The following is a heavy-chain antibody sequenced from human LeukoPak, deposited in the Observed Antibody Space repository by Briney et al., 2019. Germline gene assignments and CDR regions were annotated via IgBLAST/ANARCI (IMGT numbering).Heavy chain of an antibody. CDR2: ISGSGDST. CDR3: AKDRNGWPTNFDS. D-gene: IGHD6-19*01. CDR1: GFTFSSYA. Sequence: PGGSLRLSCADSGFTFSSYAMNWVRLAPGKGLEWVSGISGSGDSTHYADSVKGRFTISRDNSKNTVYLQMNSLTAKDTAVYYCAKDRNGWPTNFDSWGQGTLVTVSA. V-gene: IGHV3-23*01. J-gene: IGHJ4*02.